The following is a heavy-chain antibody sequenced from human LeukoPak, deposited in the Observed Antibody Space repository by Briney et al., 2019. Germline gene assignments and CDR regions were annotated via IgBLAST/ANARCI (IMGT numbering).Heavy chain of an antibody. D-gene: IGHD2-21*02. J-gene: IGHJ4*02. Sequence: PGGCLRLSCAASGFTFSSYSMNWVRQAPGKGLEWVSSISGSSSYIYYADSVKGRFTISRDNAKNSLYLQMNSLRAEDTAVYYCARGCGGDCYPPDYWGQGTLVTVSS. CDR1: GFTFSSYS. V-gene: IGHV3-21*01. CDR3: ARGCGGDCYPPDY. CDR2: ISGSSSYI.